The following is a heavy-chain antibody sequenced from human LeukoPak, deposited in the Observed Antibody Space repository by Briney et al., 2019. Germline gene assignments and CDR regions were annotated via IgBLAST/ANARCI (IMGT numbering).Heavy chain of an antibody. CDR3: SKDLPLTRAWALKY. D-gene: IGHD2-2*01. J-gene: IGHJ4*02. V-gene: IGHV3-15*03. CDR1: GFIFRDAW. Sequence: PGGSLTLSCTASGFIFRDAWMTWVRQAPGQGPAWVGRIKSKGSEGTTDCASPVKGRFIISRDDSENTLYLQMNSLRTDDTAVYYCSKDLPLTRAWALKYWGEGALVTVSS. CDR2: IKSKGSEGTT.